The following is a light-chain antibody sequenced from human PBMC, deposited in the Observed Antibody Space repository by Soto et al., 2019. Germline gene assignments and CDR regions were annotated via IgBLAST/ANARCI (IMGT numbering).Light chain of an antibody. V-gene: IGKV3-20*01. CDR3: QQYGRT. J-gene: IGKJ1*01. Sequence: EIVLTQSPGTLSLSPGERATLSCRASQIVASHYLAWYQQKPGQAPRLLIYGAAYRATGVPDRFSGSGSGTDFILTITGLEPEDSAVYFCQQYGRTFGQGTRWIAN. CDR1: QIVASHY. CDR2: GAA.